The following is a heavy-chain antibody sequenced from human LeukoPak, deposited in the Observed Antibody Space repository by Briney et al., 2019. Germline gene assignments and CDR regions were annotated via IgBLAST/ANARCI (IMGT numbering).Heavy chain of an antibody. CDR3: ARVVGSYCSSTSCLDWFDP. D-gene: IGHD2-2*01. J-gene: IGHJ5*02. CDR2: IYYSGST. CDR1: GGSISSYY. Sequence: SETLSLTCTVSGGSISSYYWSWIRQPPGKGLEWIGYIYYSGSTNYNPSLKSRVTISVDTSKNQFSLKLSSVTAADTAVYYCARVVGSYCSSTSCLDWFDPWGQGTLVTVAS. V-gene: IGHV4-59*01.